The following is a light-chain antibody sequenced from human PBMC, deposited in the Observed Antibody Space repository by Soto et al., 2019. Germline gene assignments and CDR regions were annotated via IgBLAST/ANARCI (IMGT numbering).Light chain of an antibody. CDR3: QQYVSWT. CDR1: QTISRNQ. V-gene: IGKV3-20*01. CDR2: GTS. Sequence: EIVLTQSPGTLSVSPGERATLSCRASQTISRNQLAWYQQKPGQAPSLLIYGTSSRATGIPDRFSGSGSGTDFTLTIRRLEPEDSAIYYCQQYVSWTFGQGTKVEIK. J-gene: IGKJ1*01.